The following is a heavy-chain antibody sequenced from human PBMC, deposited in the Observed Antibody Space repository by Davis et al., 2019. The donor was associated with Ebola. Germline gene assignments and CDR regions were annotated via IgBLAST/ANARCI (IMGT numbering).Heavy chain of an antibody. V-gene: IGHV3-33*06. CDR3: AKDTANIWFDI. CDR2: IWSHGNDY. CDR1: GFTFSHYG. D-gene: IGHD2-21*02. Sequence: GGSLRLSCAASGFTFSHYGMHWVRQAPGKGLEWVAGIWSHGNDYLYGDSVRGRFTISRDNSRNTLYLQMNGLRVEDTAIYYCAKDTANIWFDIWGQGTMVTVSS. J-gene: IGHJ3*02.